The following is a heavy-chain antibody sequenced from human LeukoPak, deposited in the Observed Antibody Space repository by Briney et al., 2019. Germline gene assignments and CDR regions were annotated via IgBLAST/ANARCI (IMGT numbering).Heavy chain of an antibody. Sequence: SETLSLTCTVSGGSIRSYYWSWIRQPPGKGLEWIGYIYYSGSTNYNPSLKSRVTISVDTSKNQFSLKLSSVTAADTAVYYCASYGDYDNWFDPWGQGTLVTVSS. CDR1: GGSIRSYY. D-gene: IGHD4-17*01. CDR2: IYYSGST. J-gene: IGHJ5*02. V-gene: IGHV4-59*01. CDR3: ASYGDYDNWFDP.